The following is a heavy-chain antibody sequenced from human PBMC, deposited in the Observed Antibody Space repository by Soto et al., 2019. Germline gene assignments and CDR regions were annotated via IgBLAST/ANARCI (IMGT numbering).Heavy chain of an antibody. Sequence: SETLSLTCSVSAGSVDRSNYFWNWIRQPPGKGLEWIGNISYSGGTNKNPALKSRVTLSLDTSKNQFSLTLTSVTAAYTAVYFCAIPPVGLDTISSFDYWGDGKLVTVSS. CDR3: AIPPVGLDTISSFDY. V-gene: IGHV4-61*01. CDR2: ISYSGGT. D-gene: IGHD2-2*02. J-gene: IGHJ4*01. CDR1: AGSVDRSNYF.